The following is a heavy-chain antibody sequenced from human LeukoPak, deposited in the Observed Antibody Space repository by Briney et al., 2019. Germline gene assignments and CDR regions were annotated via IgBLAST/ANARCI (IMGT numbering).Heavy chain of an antibody. V-gene: IGHV4-61*02. CDR1: GGSISSKSYY. J-gene: IGHJ4*02. CDR2: IYTSGST. Sequence: SETLSLTCTVSGGSISSKSYYWSWIRQPAGKGLEWIGRIYTSGSTDYNPSLKSRVTISRDTSKNEFSLILSSLTAADTAVYYCARDSPPAYCSSGSCYFDSWGQGTLVTVSS. CDR3: ARDSPPAYCSSGSCYFDS. D-gene: IGHD2-15*01.